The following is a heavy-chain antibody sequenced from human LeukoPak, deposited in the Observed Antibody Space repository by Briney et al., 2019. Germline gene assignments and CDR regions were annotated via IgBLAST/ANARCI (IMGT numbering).Heavy chain of an antibody. CDR2: IHPADSDI. J-gene: IGHJ5*02. D-gene: IGHD3-22*01. CDR3: ARRHYDSTDFDP. Sequence: GESLKISCKASGQGFDNYWIGWVRQTPGKGLEWMGIIHPADSDIVYSPSFQGQVTISADKSISTAYLQWSSLKASDIAIYYCARRHYDSTDFDPWGQGTLVTVSS. CDR1: GQGFDNYW. V-gene: IGHV5-51*01.